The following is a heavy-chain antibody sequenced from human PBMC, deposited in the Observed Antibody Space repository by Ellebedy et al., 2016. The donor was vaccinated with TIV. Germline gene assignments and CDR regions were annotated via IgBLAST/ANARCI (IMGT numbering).Heavy chain of an antibody. D-gene: IGHD5-24*01. J-gene: IGHJ4*02. V-gene: IGHV1-69*05. CDR1: GGTFSSYA. CDR2: IIPIFGTA. CDR3: ARGALTSLMGTDPLDY. Sequence: ASVKVSCKASGGTFSSYAISWVRQAPGQGLEWMGGIIPIFGTANYAQKFQGRVTMTRDTSISTAYMELSSLRSDDTAVYYCARGALTSLMGTDPLDYWGQGTLVTVSS.